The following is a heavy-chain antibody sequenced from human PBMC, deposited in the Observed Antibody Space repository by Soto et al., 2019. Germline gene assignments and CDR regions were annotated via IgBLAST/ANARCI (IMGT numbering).Heavy chain of an antibody. J-gene: IGHJ4*02. CDR1: GDSISAYS. D-gene: IGHD5-12*01. Sequence: QVQLQVSGPGLVKPSETLSLTCTVSGDSISAYSWSWVRQPPGKGLEWIGNIHYNGNTKYNPSLKSRVTXSXXXSXXQFSLGLISVTAADTAKYFCAREGKLGRWLQPLDFWGQGTLVTVSS. CDR2: IHYNGNT. CDR3: AREGKLGRWLQPLDF. V-gene: IGHV4-59*01.